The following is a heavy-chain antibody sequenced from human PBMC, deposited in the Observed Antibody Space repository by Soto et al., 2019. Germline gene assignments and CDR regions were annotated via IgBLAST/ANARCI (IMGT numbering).Heavy chain of an antibody. CDR2: MSYDGNNQ. J-gene: IGHJ4*02. Sequence: GGSLRLSCAASGFTFSDYAMHWVRQAPGKGLEWVAIMSYDGNNQYYADSVKGRFTISRDNFKNTLYLQMNSLRTEDTALYYCARVAYYYDSSGYFYWGQGTLVTVSS. D-gene: IGHD3-22*01. CDR3: ARVAYYYDSSGYFY. CDR1: GFTFSDYA. V-gene: IGHV3-30*03.